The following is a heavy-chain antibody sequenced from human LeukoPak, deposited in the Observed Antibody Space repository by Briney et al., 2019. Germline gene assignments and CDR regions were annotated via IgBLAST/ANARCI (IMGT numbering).Heavy chain of an antibody. CDR3: AKDSTWETFDY. Sequence: PGGSLRLSCAASGFTFSNYAMRWVRQAPGKGLEWVSGISGSGDSTYYADSVKGRFTISRDNSKNTLYLQMNSLRAEDTAVYYCAKDSTWETFDYWGQGTLVTVSS. D-gene: IGHD1-26*01. CDR1: GFTFSNYA. J-gene: IGHJ4*02. V-gene: IGHV3-23*01. CDR2: ISGSGDST.